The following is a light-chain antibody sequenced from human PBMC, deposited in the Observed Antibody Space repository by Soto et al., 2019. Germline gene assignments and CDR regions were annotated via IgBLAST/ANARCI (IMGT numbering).Light chain of an antibody. V-gene: IGKV1-5*03. J-gene: IGKJ1*01. Sequence: DIPMTQSPFTLSASVGDRVTITCRASQRISRWLAWYQQKPGKAPKLLIYRASSLESGVPSRFSGSGSGTEFTLTISSLQSDDSATYFCQQYQTWTFGQGTKVEIK. CDR3: QQYQTWT. CDR2: RAS. CDR1: QRISRW.